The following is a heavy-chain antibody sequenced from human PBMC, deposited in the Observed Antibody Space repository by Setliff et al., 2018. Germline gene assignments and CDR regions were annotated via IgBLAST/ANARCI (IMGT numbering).Heavy chain of an antibody. J-gene: IGHJ6*03. CDR2: IYNNGAT. CDR3: ARDRGRGLQLWTGYYYYYMDV. CDR1: GSNVSTNF. Sequence: PGGSLRLSCATSGSNVSTNFMSWVRQAPGKGLEWVSVIYNNGATYYADSVRGRFIISRDNSKNTLYLQMNRLRREDTAVYYCARDRGRGLQLWTGYYYYYMDVWGKGTTVTVSS. V-gene: IGHV3-66*03. D-gene: IGHD5-18*01.